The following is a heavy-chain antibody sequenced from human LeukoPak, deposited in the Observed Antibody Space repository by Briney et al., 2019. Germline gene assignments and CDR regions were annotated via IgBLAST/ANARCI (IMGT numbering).Heavy chain of an antibody. CDR1: GYTFTGYY. CDR3: ARDLGDCSSTSCYSSTFDY. Sequence: ASVKVSCKASGYTFTGYYMHWVRQAPGQGLEWMGWINPNSGGTNYAQKFQGRVTMTRDTSISTAYMELSRLRSDDTAVCYCARDLGDCSSTSCYSSTFDYWGQGTLVTVSS. V-gene: IGHV1-2*02. D-gene: IGHD2-2*02. CDR2: INPNSGGT. J-gene: IGHJ4*02.